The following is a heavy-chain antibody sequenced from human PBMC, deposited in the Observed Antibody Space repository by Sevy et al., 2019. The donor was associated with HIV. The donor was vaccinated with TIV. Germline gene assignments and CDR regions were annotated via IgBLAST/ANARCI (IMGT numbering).Heavy chain of an antibody. D-gene: IGHD3-22*01. CDR2: ISSSGGTI. CDR1: GFTFSDYY. Sequence: GGSLGLSCAASGFTFSDYYMSWIRQAPGKGLEWVSYISSSGGTIYYADSVKGRFTISRDNAKNSLYLQMNSLRAEDTAVYYCARGDDSSGYYVRVFDYWGQGTLVTVSS. V-gene: IGHV3-11*01. J-gene: IGHJ4*02. CDR3: ARGDDSSGYYVRVFDY.